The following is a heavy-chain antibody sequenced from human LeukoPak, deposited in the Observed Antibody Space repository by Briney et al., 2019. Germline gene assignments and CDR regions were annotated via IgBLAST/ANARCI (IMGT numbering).Heavy chain of an antibody. CDR2: IYTSGST. V-gene: IGHV4-61*02. CDR3: ARDRGYSYGHFDY. CDR1: GGSISSGSYY. D-gene: IGHD5-18*01. J-gene: IGHJ4*02. Sequence: PSETLSLTCTVSGGSISSGSYYWSWIRQPAGKGLEWIGRIYTSGSTNYNPSLKSRVTISVDTSKNQFSLRLSSVTAADTAVYYCARDRGYSYGHFDYWGQGTLVTVSS.